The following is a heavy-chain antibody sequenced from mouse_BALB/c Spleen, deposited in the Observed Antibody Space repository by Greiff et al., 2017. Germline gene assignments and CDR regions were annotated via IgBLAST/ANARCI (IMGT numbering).Heavy chain of an antibody. CDR1: GYSITSDYA. Sequence: DVKLQESGPGLVKPSQSLSLTCTVTGYSITSDYAWNWIRQFPGNKLEWMGYISYSGSTSYNPSLKSRISITRDTSKNQFFLQLNSVTTEDTATYYCARYDYHFDYWGQGTTLTVSS. CDR2: ISYSGST. D-gene: IGHD2-4*01. V-gene: IGHV3-2*02. J-gene: IGHJ2*01. CDR3: ARYDYHFDY.